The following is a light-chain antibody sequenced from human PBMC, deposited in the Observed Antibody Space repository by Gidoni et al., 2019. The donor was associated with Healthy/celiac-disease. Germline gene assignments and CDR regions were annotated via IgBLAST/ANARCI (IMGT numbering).Light chain of an antibody. Sequence: SYELTQPPSVSVSPGQTARITGSGDALPKQYAYWYQQKPGQAPVLVIYTNSERPSGIPERFSGSSSGTTVTLTISGVQAEDEADYYCQSADSSGTYWVFGGGTKLTVL. J-gene: IGLJ3*02. CDR1: ALPKQY. V-gene: IGLV3-25*03. CDR3: QSADSSGTYWV. CDR2: TNS.